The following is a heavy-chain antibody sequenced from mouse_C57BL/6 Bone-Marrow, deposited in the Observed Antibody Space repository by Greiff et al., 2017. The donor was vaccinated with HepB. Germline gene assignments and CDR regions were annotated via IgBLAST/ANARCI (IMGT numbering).Heavy chain of an antibody. J-gene: IGHJ3*01. CDR1: GYSFTGYF. Sequence: EVQLQQSGPELVKPGDSVKISCKASGYSFTGYFMNWVMQSHGKSLEWIGRINPYNGDTFYNQKFKGKATLTVDKSSSTAHMELRSLTSEYSAVYYCARGADGYPFAYWGQGTLVTVSA. D-gene: IGHD2-3*01. CDR3: ARGADGYPFAY. CDR2: INPYNGDT. V-gene: IGHV1-20*01.